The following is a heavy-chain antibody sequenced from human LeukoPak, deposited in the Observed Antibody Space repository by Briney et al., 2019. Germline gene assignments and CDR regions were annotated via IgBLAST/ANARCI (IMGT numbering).Heavy chain of an antibody. CDR1: GFTLSRST. V-gene: IGHV3-23*01. Sequence: GGSLRLSYAASGFTLSRSTMSWLRQAPGKGLEWVSALNSGGGSTSAESVKGRLTISRDNSKNTLYLQMNSLRAEDTALYYCARGSDTAGSYRPFDYWGQGTLVTVSS. CDR2: LNSGGGST. CDR3: ARGSDTAGSYRPFDY. J-gene: IGHJ4*02. D-gene: IGHD3-10*01.